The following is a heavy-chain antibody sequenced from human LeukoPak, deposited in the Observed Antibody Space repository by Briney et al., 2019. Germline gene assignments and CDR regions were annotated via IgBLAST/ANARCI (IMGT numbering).Heavy chain of an antibody. D-gene: IGHD5-24*01. Sequence: SETLSLTCTVSGDSISGFYWNWIRQSPMKGLEWIGYMHYSGSTNYNPSLKSRVSITVDTSKNEFSLKLSSVTAADTAVYYCARRLDMATIRYFDLWGRGTLVTVSS. V-gene: IGHV4-59*08. CDR3: ARRLDMATIRYFDL. CDR1: GDSISGFY. CDR2: MHYSGST. J-gene: IGHJ2*01.